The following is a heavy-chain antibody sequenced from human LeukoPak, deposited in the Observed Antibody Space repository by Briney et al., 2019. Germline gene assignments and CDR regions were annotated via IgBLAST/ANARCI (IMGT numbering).Heavy chain of an antibody. V-gene: IGHV3-48*04. Sequence: PGGSLRLSCAASGFTFSSYSMNWVRQAPGKGLEWVSYISSPGSTIYYADSVKGRFTISRDNAKNSLYLQMNSLRAEDTAAYYCASEPPVDYWGQGTLVTVSS. CDR3: ASEPPVDY. CDR1: GFTFSSYS. CDR2: ISSPGSTI. D-gene: IGHD4-17*01. J-gene: IGHJ4*02.